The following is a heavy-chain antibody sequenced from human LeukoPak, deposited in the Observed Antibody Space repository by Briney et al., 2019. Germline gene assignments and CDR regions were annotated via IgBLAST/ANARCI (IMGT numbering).Heavy chain of an antibody. D-gene: IGHD2-2*01. J-gene: IGHJ4*02. CDR2: ISYDGSNK. CDR1: GFTFSSYA. Sequence: GGSLRLSCAASGFTFSSYAMHWVRQAPGKGLEWVAVISYDGSNKYYADSVKGRFTISRDNSKNTLYLQMNSLRAEDTAVYYCARDSIVVVPAAIPLFVYWGQGTLVTVSS. V-gene: IGHV3-30-3*01. CDR3: ARDSIVVVPAAIPLFVY.